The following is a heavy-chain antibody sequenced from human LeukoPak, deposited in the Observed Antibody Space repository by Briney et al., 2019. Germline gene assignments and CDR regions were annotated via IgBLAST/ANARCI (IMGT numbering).Heavy chain of an antibody. J-gene: IGHJ6*02. D-gene: IGHD3-22*01. CDR3: ARDCSAYYYDSSGYSCYYGMDV. Sequence: SQTLSLTCTVSGGSISSYYWRWIRQPAGKGLEWIGRIYTSGSTNYNPSLKSRVTMSVDTSKNQFSLKLSSVTAADTAVYYCARDCSAYYYDSSGYSCYYGMDVWGQGTTVTVSS. CDR2: IYTSGST. V-gene: IGHV4-4*07. CDR1: GGSISSYY.